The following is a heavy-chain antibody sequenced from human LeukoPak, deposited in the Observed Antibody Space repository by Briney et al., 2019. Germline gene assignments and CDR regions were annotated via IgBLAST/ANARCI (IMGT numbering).Heavy chain of an antibody. D-gene: IGHD1-26*01. V-gene: IGHV1-2*02. Sequence: GASVKVSCKASGYTFTSYDINWVRQATGQGLEWMGWINPNSGGTNYAQKFQGRVTMTRDTSISTAYMELSRLRSDDTAVYYCASEAWELLPWGQGAMVTVSS. J-gene: IGHJ3*01. CDR3: ASEAWELLP. CDR1: GYTFTSYD. CDR2: INPNSGGT.